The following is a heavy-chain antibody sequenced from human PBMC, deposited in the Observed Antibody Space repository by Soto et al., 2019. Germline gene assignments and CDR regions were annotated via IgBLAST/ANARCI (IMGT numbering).Heavy chain of an antibody. CDR3: GSPCSGSHYYGMDV. CDR1: CYSFTSYW. CDR2: IYPGGCDT. J-gene: IGHJ6*02. Sequence: GASLKTSCKGSCYSFTSYWIGLVRPMPGKGVEMGGIIYPGGCDTRSRQSFQGQITISAANSISTAFPQSSSPKASDTAMYYCGSPCSGSHYYGMDVWGQGTTVTVSS. D-gene: IGHD2-15*01. V-gene: IGHV5-51*01.